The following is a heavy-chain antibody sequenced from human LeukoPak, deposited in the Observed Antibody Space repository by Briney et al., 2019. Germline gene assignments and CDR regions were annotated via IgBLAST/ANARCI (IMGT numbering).Heavy chain of an antibody. J-gene: IGHJ5*02. CDR3: ARVGPMNDFWSGYLYQGGFDP. V-gene: IGHV1-69*13. CDR1: GGTFSSYA. CDR2: IIPIFGTA. D-gene: IGHD3-3*01. Sequence: SVKVSCKASGGTFSSYAISWVRQAPGQGLEWMGGIIPIFGTANYAQKFQGRVTITADESTSTAYIELSSLRSEDTAVYYCARVGPMNDFWSGYLYQGGFDPWGQGTLVTVSS.